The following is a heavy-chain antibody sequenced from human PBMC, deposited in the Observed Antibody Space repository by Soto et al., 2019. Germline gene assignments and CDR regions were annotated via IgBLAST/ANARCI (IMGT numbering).Heavy chain of an antibody. J-gene: IGHJ4*02. CDR2: IYHSGSA. V-gene: IGHV4-4*02. CDR1: GGSISSSYW. CDR3: ARYIAASGTYYFDY. Sequence: QVELQESGPGLVKPSGTLSLTCAVSGGSISSSYWWSWVRQPPGKGLEWIGEIYHSGSANYNPSLKSRDTMSVDNSKNQFSLKLSSVTAADAAVYYCARYIAASGTYYFDYWGQGTLVTVSS. D-gene: IGHD6-13*01.